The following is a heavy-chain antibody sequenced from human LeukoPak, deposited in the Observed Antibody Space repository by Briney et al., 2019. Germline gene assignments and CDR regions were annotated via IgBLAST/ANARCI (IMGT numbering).Heavy chain of an antibody. J-gene: IGHJ4*03. CDR3: ASSRYDSSGYYGIIGG. D-gene: IGHD3-22*01. V-gene: IGHV3-21*01. Sequence: GGPLRLSCAASGFTFSSYTMHWARLAPGKGLEWVSSISRSNIYKYYADSVKGRFTISRDNAKNSLYLQMNSLRAEDTAVYYCASSRYDSSGYYGIIGGWGHRALVTLSS. CDR2: ISRSNIYK. CDR1: GFTFSSYT.